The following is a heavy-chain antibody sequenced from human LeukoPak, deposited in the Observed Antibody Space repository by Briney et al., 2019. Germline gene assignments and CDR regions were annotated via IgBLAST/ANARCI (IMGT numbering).Heavy chain of an antibody. Sequence: PGGSLRLSCAASGFTFSSYAMHWVRQAPGKGLEWVAVISYDGSNKYYADSVKGRFTISRDNSKNTLYLQMNSLRAEDTAVYYCARDSNYYDSSGYLGYWGQGTLVTVSS. CDR2: ISYDGSNK. CDR1: GFTFSSYA. CDR3: ARDSNYYDSSGYLGY. J-gene: IGHJ4*02. D-gene: IGHD3-22*01. V-gene: IGHV3-30-3*01.